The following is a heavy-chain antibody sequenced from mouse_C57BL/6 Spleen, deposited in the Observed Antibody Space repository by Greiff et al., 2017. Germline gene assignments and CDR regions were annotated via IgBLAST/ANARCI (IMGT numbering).Heavy chain of an antibody. CDR2: IDPANGNT. CDR3: ASWGVTTVLSY. J-gene: IGHJ3*01. D-gene: IGHD2-2*01. CDR1: GYNFKNTC. Sequence: VQLQQSVAELVRPGASVKLSCKASGYNFKNTCMHWVKQRPEQGLEWIGRIDPANGNTKYDPKFQGKATLTADTSSNTAYLQLSSLTSEDTAILYYASWGVTTVLSYWGQETPVTVSA. V-gene: IGHV14-3*01.